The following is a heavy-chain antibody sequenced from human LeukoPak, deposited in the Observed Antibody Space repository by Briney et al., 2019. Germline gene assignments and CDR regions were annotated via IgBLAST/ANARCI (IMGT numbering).Heavy chain of an antibody. D-gene: IGHD6-13*01. Sequence: PGGSLRLSCAASGFTVSSNYMSWVRQAPGKGLEWVSGISGSGGRTYYADSVKGRFTISRDNSENTLYLQMNSLRAEDTAVYYCARPAAANWYFDLWGRGTLVTVSS. CDR1: GFTVSSNY. V-gene: IGHV3-23*01. CDR3: ARPAAANWYFDL. CDR2: ISGSGGRT. J-gene: IGHJ2*01.